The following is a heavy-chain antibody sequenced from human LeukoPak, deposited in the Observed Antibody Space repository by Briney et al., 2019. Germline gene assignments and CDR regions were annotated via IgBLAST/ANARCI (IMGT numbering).Heavy chain of an antibody. CDR1: GYSISSSNW. D-gene: IGHD6-13*01. J-gene: IGHJ1*01. Sequence: PSDTLSLTCGVSGYSISSSNWWGWIRQPPGKGLEWIGYIHYSGSAYYNPSLKSRVTMSVDTSKNQFSLKLNSVTAVDTAVYYCASRMCGSSGRYFPHRGQGTLVTVSS. CDR2: IHYSGSA. CDR3: ASRMCGSSGRYFPH. V-gene: IGHV4-28*01.